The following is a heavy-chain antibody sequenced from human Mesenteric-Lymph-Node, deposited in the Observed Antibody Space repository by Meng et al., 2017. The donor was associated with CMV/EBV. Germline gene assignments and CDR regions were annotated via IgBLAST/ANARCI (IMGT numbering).Heavy chain of an antibody. Sequence: KVSCKASGYDFSTHWVGWVRQKPGKGLEWMGVIYPGDSDTTYSPSFQGQVTISVDKSISTAYLQWSSLKASDTAMYYCARQARPPYYFDFWGQGTLVTVSS. V-gene: IGHV5-51*01. CDR2: IYPGDSDT. CDR3: ARQARPPYYFDF. J-gene: IGHJ4*02. CDR1: GYDFSTHW. D-gene: IGHD2-21*01.